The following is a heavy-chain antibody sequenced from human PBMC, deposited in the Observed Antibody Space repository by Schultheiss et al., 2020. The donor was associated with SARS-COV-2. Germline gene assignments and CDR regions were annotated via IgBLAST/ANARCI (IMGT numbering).Heavy chain of an antibody. CDR3: TRLGAVAGRDDGGY. CDR2: ISAYNGNT. V-gene: IGHV1-18*01. Sequence: ASVKVSCKASGGTFSSYGISWVRQAPGQGLEWMGWISAYNGNTNYAQKLQGRVTMTTDTSTSTAYMELSSLRSEDTAVYYCTRLGAVAGRDDGGYWGQGTLVTVSS. CDR1: GGTFSSYG. J-gene: IGHJ4*02. D-gene: IGHD6-19*01.